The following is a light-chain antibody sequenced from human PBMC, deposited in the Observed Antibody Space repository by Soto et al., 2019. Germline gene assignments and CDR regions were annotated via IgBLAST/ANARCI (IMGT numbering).Light chain of an antibody. V-gene: IGKV4-1*01. CDR2: WAT. Sequence: DIVMTQSPDSLAVSLGEGATINCRSSRSLLSTSTNKNHLAWYQQKPGQPPRVLIYWATTRQFGVPDRFTGSGSGTDFTLTISSLQAEDVAVYYCQQYYSPLMYTFGQGTKLEIK. J-gene: IGKJ2*01. CDR3: QQYYSPLMYT. CDR1: RSLLSTSTNKNH.